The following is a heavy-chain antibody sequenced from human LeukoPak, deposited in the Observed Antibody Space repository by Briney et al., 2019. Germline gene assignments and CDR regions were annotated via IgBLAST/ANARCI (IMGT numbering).Heavy chain of an antibody. D-gene: IGHD3-22*01. CDR1: GGTFSSYA. V-gene: IGHV1-69*06. Sequence: SVKVSCKASGGTFSSYAISWVRQAPGQGLEWMGGIIPIFGTANYAQKFQGRVTITADKSTSTAYMELRSLRSDDTAVYYCARGFPPRRNYDSSGYYSYYFDYWGQGTLVTVSS. CDR2: IIPIFGTA. CDR3: ARGFPPRRNYDSSGYYSYYFDY. J-gene: IGHJ4*02.